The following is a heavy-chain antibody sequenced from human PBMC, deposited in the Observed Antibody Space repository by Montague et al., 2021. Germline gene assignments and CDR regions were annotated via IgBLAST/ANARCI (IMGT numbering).Heavy chain of an antibody. D-gene: IGHD6-13*01. J-gene: IGHJ3*02. CDR1: GFSFSSYW. V-gene: IGHV3-74*01. CDR3: ARNLASAAPGAFDI. Sequence: SLRLSCAASGFSFSSYWMHWVRQDPGKGLLWVSRITLDGSSTTFADSVKGRFTTSRDNAKATLYLQMNSLRVEDTAVYYCARNLASAAPGAFDIWGQGTMVTVS. CDR2: ITLDGSST.